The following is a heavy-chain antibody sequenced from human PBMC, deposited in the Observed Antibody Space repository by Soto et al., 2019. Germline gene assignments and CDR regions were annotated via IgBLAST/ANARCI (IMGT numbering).Heavy chain of an antibody. CDR1: GGTFSSYA. V-gene: IGHV1-69*12. D-gene: IGHD3-16*02. CDR3: ARSLAHYDYVWGSYRSDY. CDR2: IIPIFGTA. J-gene: IGHJ4*02. Sequence: QVQLVQSGAEVKKPGSSVKVSCKASGGTFSSYAISWVRQAPGQGLEWMGGIIPIFGTANYAQKFQGRVTIPGDESTSTAYMGLSSLRSEDTAVYYCARSLAHYDYVWGSYRSDYWGQGTLVTVSS.